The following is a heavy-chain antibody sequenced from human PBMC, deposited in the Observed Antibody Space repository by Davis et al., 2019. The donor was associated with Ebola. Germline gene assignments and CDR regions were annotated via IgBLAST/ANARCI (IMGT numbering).Heavy chain of an antibody. CDR2: IYYSGST. D-gene: IGHD1-1*01. CDR1: GGSISSYY. V-gene: IGHV4-59*01. Sequence: MPSETLSLTCTVSGGSISSYYWSWIRQPPGKGLEWIGYIYYSGSTNYNPSLKSRVTISVDTSKNQFSLKLSSVTAADTAVYYCARLDAYWGQGTLVTVSS. J-gene: IGHJ4*02. CDR3: ARLDAY.